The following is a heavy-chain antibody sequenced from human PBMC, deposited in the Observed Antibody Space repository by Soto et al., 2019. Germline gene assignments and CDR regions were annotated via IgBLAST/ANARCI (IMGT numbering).Heavy chain of an antibody. V-gene: IGHV1-18*01. J-gene: IGHJ5*02. CDR3: EREANDRYSYGYLIDWFDP. CDR1: GYTFTSYG. CDR2: ISAYNGNT. Sequence: GASVKVSCKASGYTFTSYGISWVRQAPGQGLEWMGWISAYNGNTNYAQKLQGRVTMTTDTSTSTAYMELRSLRSDDTAVYYCEREANDRYSYGYLIDWFDPWGQGTLVTVSS. D-gene: IGHD5-18*01.